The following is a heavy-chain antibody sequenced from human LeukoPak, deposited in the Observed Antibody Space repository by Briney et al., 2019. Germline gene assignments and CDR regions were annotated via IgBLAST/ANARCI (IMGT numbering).Heavy chain of an antibody. J-gene: IGHJ4*02. CDR3: ARVGRSSTSCYYYFDY. D-gene: IGHD2-2*01. CDR2: IYYSGST. V-gene: IGHV4-59*01. Sequence: SETLSLTCTVSGGSISSYYWSWIRQPPGKGLEWIGYIYYSGSTNYNPSLKSRVTISVDTSKNQFSLKLSSVTAADTAVYYCARVGRSSTSCYYYFDYWGQGTLVTVSS. CDR1: GGSISSYY.